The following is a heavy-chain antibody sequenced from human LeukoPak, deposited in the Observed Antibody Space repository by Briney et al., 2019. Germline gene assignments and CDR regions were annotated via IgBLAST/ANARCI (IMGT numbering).Heavy chain of an antibody. J-gene: IGHJ1*01. CDR2: ISYDGSNK. V-gene: IGHV3-30*18. CDR1: GFTFSSYG. CDR3: AKDGLATVNLYFQH. D-gene: IGHD4-17*01. Sequence: PGGSLRLSCAASGFTFSSYGMHWVRQAPGKGLEWVAVISYDGSNKYYADSVKGRFTISRDNPKNTLYLQMNSLRAEDTAVYYCAKDGLATVNLYFQHWGQGTLVTVSS.